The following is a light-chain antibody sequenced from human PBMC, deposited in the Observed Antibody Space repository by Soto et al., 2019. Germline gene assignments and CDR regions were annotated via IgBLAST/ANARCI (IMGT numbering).Light chain of an antibody. CDR2: WAS. Sequence: DIVMTQSPDSLAVSLGERATINCKSSQSVLYSSNNKNYLAWYQQKPGQPPKLLIYWASTRESGVPDRFSGSGSGPDFTLTIRSLQAEDVAVYYCQQYYSTPLTFGGGTKVEIK. CDR1: QSVLYSSNNKNY. J-gene: IGKJ4*01. CDR3: QQYYSTPLT. V-gene: IGKV4-1*01.